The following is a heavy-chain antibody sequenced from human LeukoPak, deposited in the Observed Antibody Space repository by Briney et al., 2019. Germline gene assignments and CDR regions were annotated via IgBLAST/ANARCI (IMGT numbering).Heavy chain of an antibody. CDR3: AREEQQLAHFDY. D-gene: IGHD6-13*01. J-gene: IGHJ4*02. CDR2: ISYDGSNK. V-gene: IGHV3-30-3*01. CDR1: GFTFSSYA. Sequence: PGGSLRLSCAASGFTFSSYAMHWVRQAPGKGLEWVAVISYDGSNKYYADSAKGRFTISRDNSKNTLYLQMNSLRAEDTAVYYCAREEQQLAHFDYWGQGTLVTVSS.